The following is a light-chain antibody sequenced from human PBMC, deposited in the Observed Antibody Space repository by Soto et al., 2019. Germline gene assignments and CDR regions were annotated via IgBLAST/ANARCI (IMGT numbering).Light chain of an antibody. V-gene: IGKV1-33*01. CDR3: QQYETLPIT. CDR2: DAS. CDR1: QDIGNY. J-gene: IGKJ5*01. Sequence: DIQMTQSPSSLSASVGDRVGIACQASQDIGNYLNWYQQIPGKAPKLLIFDASNLESGVPSRFSGSGSGTDFTFTISSLQPEDIATYYCQQYETLPITFGQGTRLEIK.